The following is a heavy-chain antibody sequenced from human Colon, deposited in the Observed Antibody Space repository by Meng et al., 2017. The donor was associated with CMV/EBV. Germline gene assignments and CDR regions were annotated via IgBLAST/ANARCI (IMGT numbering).Heavy chain of an antibody. J-gene: IGHJ4*02. CDR1: GYSFSDHY. CDR2: MRGKAHRYTT. D-gene: IGHD1-7*01. CDR3: ARVKRGLSGQTTFDY. Sequence: GESLKISCVGSGYSFSDHYIDWVRQAPGKGLEWVGRMRGKAHRYTTLYAASVKGRFTISRDDSKNSAYLQMNSLTTEDAAVYYCARVKRGLSGQTTFDYWGQGTLVTVSS. V-gene: IGHV3-72*01.